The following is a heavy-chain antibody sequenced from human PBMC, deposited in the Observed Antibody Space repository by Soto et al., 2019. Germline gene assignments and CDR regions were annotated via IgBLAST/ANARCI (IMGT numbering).Heavy chain of an antibody. D-gene: IGHD2-2*01. CDR3: ARGGYCSSTSCLPKIFDP. CDR1: GGSISSYY. CDR2: IYYSGST. J-gene: IGHJ5*02. V-gene: IGHV4-59*01. Sequence: SETLSLTCTVSGGSISSYYWSWIRQPPGKGLEWIGYIYYSGSTNYNPSLKSRVTISVDTSKNQFSLKLSSVTAADTAVYYCARGGYCSSTSCLPKIFDPWGQGTLVTVSS.